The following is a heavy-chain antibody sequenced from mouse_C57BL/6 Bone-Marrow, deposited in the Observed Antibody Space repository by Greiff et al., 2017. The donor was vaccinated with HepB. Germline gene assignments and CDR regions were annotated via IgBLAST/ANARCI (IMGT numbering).Heavy chain of an antibody. CDR3: AVSYGSRDY. Sequence: VKLMESGAELVRPGASVKLSCKASGYTFTDYYINWVKQRPGQGLEWIARIYPGSGNTYYNEKFKGKATLTAEKSSSTAYMQLSSLTSEDSAVYFCAVSYGSRDYWGQGTTLTVSS. V-gene: IGHV1-76*01. CDR1: GYTFTDYY. J-gene: IGHJ2*01. CDR2: IYPGSGNT. D-gene: IGHD1-1*01.